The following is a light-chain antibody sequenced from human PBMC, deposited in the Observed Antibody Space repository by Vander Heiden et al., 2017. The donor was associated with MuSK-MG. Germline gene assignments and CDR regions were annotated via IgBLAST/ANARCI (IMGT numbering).Light chain of an antibody. CDR2: GAS. CDR3: QQYGSSQYT. CDR1: QSVSSSY. Sequence: ELVLTQSPGTLSLSPGERATLSCRASQSVSSSYLAWYQQKPGQAPRLLIYGASSRATGIPDRFSGSGSGTDFTLTIGRLEPEDFAVYHCQQYGSSQYTFGQGTKLEIK. J-gene: IGKJ2*01. V-gene: IGKV3-20*01.